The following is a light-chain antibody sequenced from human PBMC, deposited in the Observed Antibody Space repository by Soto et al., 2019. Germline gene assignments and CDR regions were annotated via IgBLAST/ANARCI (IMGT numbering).Light chain of an antibody. J-gene: IGKJ5*01. Sequence: EMVMTQSPATLSVSPGERATLSCRASQSVSSNLAWYQQKPGQAPRLLIYGASTRATGIPARFSGSGSGTEFTLSISSLQSEDLAVYYCQQYNNWPITFGQGTRLEIK. CDR1: QSVSSN. CDR2: GAS. CDR3: QQYNNWPIT. V-gene: IGKV3D-15*01.